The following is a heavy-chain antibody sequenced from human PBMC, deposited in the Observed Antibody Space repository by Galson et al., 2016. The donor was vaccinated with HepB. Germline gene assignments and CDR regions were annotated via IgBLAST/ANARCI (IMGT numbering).Heavy chain of an antibody. J-gene: IGHJ5*02. CDR3: ARHAASPYYWLDA. CDR1: GFSFSAYW. Sequence: QSGAEVKKPGESLKISCKGSGFSFSAYWIAWVRQMPGKGLEWMGIIFPGDSDTRYSPSFEGQVTISADKSITTAYLQWNSLKASDTATYCCARHAASPYYWLDAWGQGTLVTVSP. V-gene: IGHV5-51*01. D-gene: IGHD3-10*01. CDR2: IFPGDSDT.